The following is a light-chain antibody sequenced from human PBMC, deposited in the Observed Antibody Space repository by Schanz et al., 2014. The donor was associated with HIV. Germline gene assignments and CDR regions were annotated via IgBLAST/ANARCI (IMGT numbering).Light chain of an antibody. J-gene: IGKJ1*01. Sequence: EIVMTQSPATLSVSPGEGATLSCRASQSISNNLAWYQHKPGQAPRLLIYGASNRATGIPDRFSGSGSGTDFTLTISRLEPEDFAVYYCQHYGNSPPWAFGQGTKVEIK. CDR2: GAS. CDR1: QSISNN. CDR3: QHYGNSPPWA. V-gene: IGKV3-20*01.